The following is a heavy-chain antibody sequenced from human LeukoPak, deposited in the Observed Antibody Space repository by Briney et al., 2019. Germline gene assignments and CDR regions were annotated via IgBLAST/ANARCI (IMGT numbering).Heavy chain of an antibody. J-gene: IGHJ4*02. Sequence: ASVKVSCKASGYTFTGYYMHWVRQAPGQGLEWMGWINPNSGGTNYAQKFQGRVTMTRDTSISTAYMELSRLRSDDTAVYYCARDISSIAARGWTIIDYWGQGTLVTVSS. CDR2: INPNSGGT. D-gene: IGHD6-6*01. CDR1: GYTFTGYY. CDR3: ARDISSIAARGWTIIDY. V-gene: IGHV1-2*02.